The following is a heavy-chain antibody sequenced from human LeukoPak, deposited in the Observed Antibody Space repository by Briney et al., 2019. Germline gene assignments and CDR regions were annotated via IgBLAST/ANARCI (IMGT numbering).Heavy chain of an antibody. CDR3: ARGYSTSWTYYFDY. CDR1: DGAITGYY. CDR2: THYGGTT. D-gene: IGHD6-13*01. V-gene: IGHV4-59*01. Sequence: SETLSLTCTVSDGAITGYYWGWIRQPPGKGLDWVGHTHYGGTTNYNPSLKSRVTISVDTSKNQFSLKVTSVTAADTAVYYCARGYSTSWTYYFDYWGQGALGTVSS. J-gene: IGHJ4*02.